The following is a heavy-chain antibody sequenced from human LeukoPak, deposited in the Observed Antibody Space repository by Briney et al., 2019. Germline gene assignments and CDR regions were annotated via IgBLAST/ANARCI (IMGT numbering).Heavy chain of an antibody. J-gene: IGHJ4*02. Sequence: GGSLRLSCAASGFTLSSYWMSWVRQAPGKGLEWVANIKQDGSEKYYVDSVKGRFTISRDNAENSLYLQMNSLRAEDTAVYYCARDGIRDGYNSGDYWGQGTLVSVSS. D-gene: IGHD5-24*01. CDR3: ARDGIRDGYNSGDY. CDR2: IKQDGSEK. V-gene: IGHV3-7*01. CDR1: GFTLSSYW.